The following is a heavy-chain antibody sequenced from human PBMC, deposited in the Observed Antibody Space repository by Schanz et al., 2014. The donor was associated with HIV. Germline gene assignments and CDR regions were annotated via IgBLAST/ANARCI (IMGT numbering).Heavy chain of an antibody. CDR1: GFTFSSYS. V-gene: IGHV3-21*04. Sequence: EVQLVESGGDLVKPGGSLRLSCAASGFTFSSYSMHWLRQAPGRGLEWVSYISSSSSYIFYADSVKGRFTISRDNAKKSLYLQMDSLRAEDTAVYYCTKEVPPDVWGQGTTVTVSS. D-gene: IGHD1-1*01. CDR2: ISSSSSYI. J-gene: IGHJ6*02. CDR3: TKEVPPDV.